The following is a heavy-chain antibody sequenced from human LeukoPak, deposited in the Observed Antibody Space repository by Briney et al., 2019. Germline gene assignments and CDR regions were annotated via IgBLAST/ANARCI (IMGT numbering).Heavy chain of an antibody. Sequence: GGSLRLSCEVSGFIFSNSWMHWVRQTPGKGLVWVSRMYGDMNDISYADSVKGRFTISRDNAKNTVYLQMNSLRGEDTAVYYCARDLGLRGSKGGKETLVTVSS. J-gene: IGHJ4*02. D-gene: IGHD4-23*01. CDR3: ARDLGLRGSK. CDR2: MYGDMNDI. CDR1: GFIFSNSW. V-gene: IGHV3-74*01.